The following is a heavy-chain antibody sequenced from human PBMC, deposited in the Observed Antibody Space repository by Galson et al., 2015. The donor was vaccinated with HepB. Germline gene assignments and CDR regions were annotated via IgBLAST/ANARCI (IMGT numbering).Heavy chain of an antibody. J-gene: IGHJ4*02. CDR3: ARAVTGLKLDY. V-gene: IGHV1-18*04. CDR1: GYTFTNYS. D-gene: IGHD2-21*02. Sequence: SVKVSCKASGYTFTNYSITWVRQAPGQGLEWMGWTSTYNGHTNLTQKFQDRVTMTTHTSTNTAYMQLRNLTSDDTAVYYCARAVTGLKLDYWGQGTLVSGAS. CDR2: TSTYNGHT.